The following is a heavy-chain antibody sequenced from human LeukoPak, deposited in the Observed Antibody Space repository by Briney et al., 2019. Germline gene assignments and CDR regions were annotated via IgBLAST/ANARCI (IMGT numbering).Heavy chain of an antibody. J-gene: IGHJ4*02. Sequence: GESLTLSCAASGFTFKSYAMAWVRQAPGKGLEWVSSITAGGDEFYADSVKGRFTISRDISKSTLFLHMNSLRAEDTDIYYCASGSTPGNGYYFDSWGQGTLVTASS. V-gene: IGHV3-23*01. D-gene: IGHD3-10*01. CDR1: GFTFKSYA. CDR2: ITAGGDE. CDR3: ASGSTPGNGYYFDS.